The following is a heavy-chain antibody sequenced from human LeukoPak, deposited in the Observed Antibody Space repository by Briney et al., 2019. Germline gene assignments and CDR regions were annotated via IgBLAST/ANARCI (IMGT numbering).Heavy chain of an antibody. V-gene: IGHV1-2*02. CDR3: ARDYFTFTSKSYNFFDP. J-gene: IGHJ5*02. Sequence: GASVKVSCKPSGYTFTGYFIQWVRQAPGQGLEWMGWINPNSGDTNYPEKFQGRITMTRDTSISTAYMELSRLTSDDTAVYFCARDYFTFTSKSYNFFDPWGQGTLVTVSS. CDR1: GYTFTGYF. CDR2: INPNSGDT. D-gene: IGHD1-20*01.